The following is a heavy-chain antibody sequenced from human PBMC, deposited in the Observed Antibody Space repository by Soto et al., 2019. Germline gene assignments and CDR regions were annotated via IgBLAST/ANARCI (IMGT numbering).Heavy chain of an antibody. CDR1: GYTFTGNY. J-gene: IGHJ5*02. CDR2: INPNSGGT. Sequence: SVKVSCKASGYTFTGNYMHWVRQAPGQGLEWMGWINPNSGGTNYAQKFQGRVTMTRDTSISTAYMELSRLRSDDTAVYYCARAPYCSGGSCYDWFDPWGQGTLVTVSS. V-gene: IGHV1-2*02. D-gene: IGHD2-15*01. CDR3: ARAPYCSGGSCYDWFDP.